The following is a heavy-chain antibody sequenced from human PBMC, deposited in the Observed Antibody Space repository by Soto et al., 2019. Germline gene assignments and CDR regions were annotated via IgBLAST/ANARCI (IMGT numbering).Heavy chain of an antibody. D-gene: IGHD3-22*01. V-gene: IGHV3-23*01. Sequence: SLRLSCAASGFTFSSYAMSWVRQAPGKGLDTGLEWVSAISGSGGSKYYADFVKGGFTNSRENPKNTLYLQISSLRAEDTAVYYCAKAPIVVVPLRLFDYWGQGTLVTVSS. J-gene: IGHJ4*02. CDR3: AKAPIVVVPLRLFDY. CDR2: ISGSGGSK. CDR1: GFTFSSYA.